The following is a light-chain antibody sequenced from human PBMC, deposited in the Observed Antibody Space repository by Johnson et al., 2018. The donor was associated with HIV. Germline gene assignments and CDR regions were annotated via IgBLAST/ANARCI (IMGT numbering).Light chain of an antibody. V-gene: IGLV1-51*01. CDR2: DNS. CDR3: GTWNSSLSAPYV. Sequence: QSVLTQPPSVSAAPGQKVTISCSGSSSKIGNKYVSWYQQLPGTAPKVLIYDNSKRPSGIPDRFSGSKSGTSATLVITGLQTGDEADYYCGTWNSSLSAPYVFGTGTKVTVL. CDR1: SSKIGNKY. J-gene: IGLJ1*01.